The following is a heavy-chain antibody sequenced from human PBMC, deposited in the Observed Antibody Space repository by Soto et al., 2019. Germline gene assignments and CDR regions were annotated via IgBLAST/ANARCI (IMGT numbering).Heavy chain of an antibody. CDR2: ISCSSGKT. CDR3: AKKRGRWSAYYYNMEV. D-gene: IGHD3-3*01. CDR1: GFTFRTYA. V-gene: IGHV3-23*01. J-gene: IGHJ6*02. Sequence: GGSLSLSCAASGFTFRTYAMSWVRHPPGKGLEWVSVISCSSGKTYYADSAKSRFTISTDNSKNTQSLQKNSLRSEAAAGYFYAKKRGRWSAYYYNMEVWGQGTMVTVSS.